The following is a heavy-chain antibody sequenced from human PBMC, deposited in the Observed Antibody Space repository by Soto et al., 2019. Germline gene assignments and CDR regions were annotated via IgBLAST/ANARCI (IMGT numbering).Heavy chain of an antibody. V-gene: IGHV3-74*01. Sequence: EAQVVESGGGIVQSGGSLRLSCAASGFSFSTFWMHWVRQVPGEGLVWVSRISGEGVSTGYADSVKGRFTVSRDNAKNTLYLQMSSLRAEDTAVYYCARDAVLGSGSLDYWGQGT. CDR3: ARDAVLGSGSLDY. CDR1: GFSFSTFW. CDR2: ISGEGVST. J-gene: IGHJ4*02. D-gene: IGHD3-10*01.